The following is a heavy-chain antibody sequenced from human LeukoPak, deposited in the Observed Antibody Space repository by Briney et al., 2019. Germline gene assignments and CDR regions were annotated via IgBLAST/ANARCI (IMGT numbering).Heavy chain of an antibody. CDR3: TRDEGLVAGIWRALDI. J-gene: IGHJ3*02. Sequence: GGSLRLSCAASGFTFSNYAMNWIRQAPGKGLEWVSHITGSGDNSYYTDSVKGRFTLSRDNSKNTLFLRMNSLRAEDTAVYYCTRDEGLVAGIWRALDIWGQGTMVTVSS. CDR1: GFTFSNYA. D-gene: IGHD6-19*01. V-gene: IGHV3-23*01. CDR2: ITGSGDNS.